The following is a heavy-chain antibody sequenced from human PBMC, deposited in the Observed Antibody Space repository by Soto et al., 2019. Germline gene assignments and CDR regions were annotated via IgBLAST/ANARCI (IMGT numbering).Heavy chain of an antibody. CDR3: ARDQRDIVVVVAANDY. CDR2: ISAYNGNT. Sequence: ASVKVSCKASGYTFTSYGISWVRQAPGQGLEWMGWISAYNGNTNYAQKLQGRVTMTTDTSTSTAYMELRSLRSDDTAVYYCARDQRDIVVVVAANDYWGQGTLVTVSS. D-gene: IGHD2-15*01. J-gene: IGHJ4*02. V-gene: IGHV1-18*01. CDR1: GYTFTSYG.